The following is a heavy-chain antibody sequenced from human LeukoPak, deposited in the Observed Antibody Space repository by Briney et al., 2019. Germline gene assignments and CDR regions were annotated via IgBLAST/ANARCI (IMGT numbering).Heavy chain of an antibody. D-gene: IGHD6-19*01. CDR2: IYTSGST. J-gene: IGHJ5*02. V-gene: IGHV4-61*02. Sequence: SQTLSLTCTVSGGSISSGSYYWSWIRQPAGKGLEWIGRIYTSGSTNYNPSLKSRVTISVDTSKNQFPLKLSSVTAADTAVYYCAREAVAAQEWFDPWGQGTLVTVSS. CDR3: AREAVAAQEWFDP. CDR1: GGSISSGSYY.